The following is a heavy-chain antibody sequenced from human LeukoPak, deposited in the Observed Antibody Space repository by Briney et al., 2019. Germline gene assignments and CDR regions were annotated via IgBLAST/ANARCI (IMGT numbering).Heavy chain of an antibody. CDR3: ARDSGRYFDWLLPYDYYYGMDV. CDR2: IIPILGIA. J-gene: IGHJ6*02. CDR1: GGTFSSYA. Sequence: SVKVSCKASGGTFSSYAISWVRQAPGQGLEWMGRIIPILGIANYARKFQGRVTITADKSTSTAYMELSSLRSEDTAVYYCARDSGRYFDWLLPYDYYYGMDVWGQGTTVTVSS. D-gene: IGHD3-9*01. V-gene: IGHV1-69*04.